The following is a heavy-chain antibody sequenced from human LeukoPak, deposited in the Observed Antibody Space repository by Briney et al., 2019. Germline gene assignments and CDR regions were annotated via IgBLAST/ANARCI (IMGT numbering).Heavy chain of an antibody. D-gene: IGHD3-9*01. J-gene: IGHJ4*02. V-gene: IGHV4-34*01. CDR2: INHSGST. CDR3: ARGVFYDY. Sequence: PSETLSLTCAVYGGSFSGYYWSWIRQPPGKGLEWIGEINHSGSTNYNPSLKSRVTISVDTSKNQFSLKLSSVTAADTAVYYCARGVFYDYWGQGTLVTVSS. CDR1: GGSFSGYY.